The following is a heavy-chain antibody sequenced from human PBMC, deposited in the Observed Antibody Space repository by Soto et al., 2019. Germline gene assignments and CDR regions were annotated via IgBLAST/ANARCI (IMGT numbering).Heavy chain of an antibody. V-gene: IGHV1-69*13. CDR3: ARGYCSGGSCYYEGSNWFDP. D-gene: IGHD2-15*01. Sequence: SVKVSCKASGGTFSSYAISWVRQAPGQGLEWMGGIIPIFGTANYAQKFQGRVTITADESTSTAYMELSSLRSEDTAVYYCARGYCSGGSCYYEGSNWFDPWGQGTLVTVSS. J-gene: IGHJ5*02. CDR1: GGTFSSYA. CDR2: IIPIFGTA.